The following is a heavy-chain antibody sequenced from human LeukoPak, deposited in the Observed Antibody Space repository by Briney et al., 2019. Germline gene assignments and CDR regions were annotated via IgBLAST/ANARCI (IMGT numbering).Heavy chain of an antibody. CDR1: GFTFSSYA. CDR2: ISYDGSNK. J-gene: IGHJ2*01. D-gene: IGHD6-19*01. CDR3: AKSMTLQWRGFFDL. V-gene: IGHV3-30*04. Sequence: GGSLRLSCAASGFTFSSYAMHWVRQAPGKGLEWVAVISYDGSNKYYADSVKGRFTISRDNSKNTLYLQKNSLRADDTAIYYCAKSMTLQWRGFFDLWGRGTHVTVSS.